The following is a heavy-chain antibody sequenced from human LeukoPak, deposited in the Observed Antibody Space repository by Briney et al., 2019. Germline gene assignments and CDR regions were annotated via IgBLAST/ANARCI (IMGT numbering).Heavy chain of an antibody. J-gene: IGHJ4*02. V-gene: IGHV5-51*01. CDR3: ARHSSWSSVTTPFDY. CDR2: IYPGDSDT. D-gene: IGHD4-17*01. CDR1: GYSFSIYW. Sequence: GESLQISCKASGYSFSIYWIGWVRQMPGKGLEWMGIIYPGDSDTRYSPSFQGQVTISADKSVNTAYLQWSSLKASDTAMYYCARHSSWSSVTTPFDYWSQGTLVTVSS.